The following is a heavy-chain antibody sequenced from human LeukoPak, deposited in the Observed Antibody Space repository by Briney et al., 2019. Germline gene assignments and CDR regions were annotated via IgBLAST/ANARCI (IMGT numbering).Heavy chain of an antibody. Sequence: PGGSLRLSCVVSGFTFTGYSMNWVRQAPGKGLEWVSSISATSTFIEDADSVKGRFTISRDNAKNSVYLQMDSLKDEDTAVYYCATIPTGGLVRAGVIDVWGQGTTVTVSS. J-gene: IGHJ6*02. CDR3: ATIPTGGLVRAGVIDV. CDR2: ISATSTFI. V-gene: IGHV3-21*01. CDR1: GFTFTGYS. D-gene: IGHD2-21*01.